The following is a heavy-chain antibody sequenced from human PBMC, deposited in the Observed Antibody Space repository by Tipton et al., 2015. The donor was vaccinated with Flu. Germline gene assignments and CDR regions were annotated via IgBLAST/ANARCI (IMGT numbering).Heavy chain of an antibody. CDR1: DDSMASSSYF. Sequence: TLSLTCTVSDDSMASSSYFWGWIRQPPGKGLEWIGTIYYSGSTYYNPSLKSRVTISIDMSKNQFSLNLNSVTAAVTAVYYGARDTTTYVYTSSFYSPGNTDRWGPGTLVTVSS. D-gene: IGHD6-13*01. V-gene: IGHV4-39*07. CDR3: ARDTTTYVYTSSFYSPGNTDR. J-gene: IGHJ5*02. CDR2: IYYSGST.